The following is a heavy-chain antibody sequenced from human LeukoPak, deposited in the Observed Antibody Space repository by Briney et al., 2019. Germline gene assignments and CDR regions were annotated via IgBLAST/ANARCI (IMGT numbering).Heavy chain of an antibody. J-gene: IGHJ3*02. Sequence: SGGSLRLSCAASGFTFSSYAMNWVRQAPGKGLEWVSGISGGGDTTFYADSVKGRFTIARNNSKNTLYLRMNSLRAEDTAVYYCEKLRSSSSSDAFDIWGQGTMVTVSS. CDR3: EKLRSSSSSDAFDI. CDR1: GFTFSSYA. D-gene: IGHD2-2*01. CDR2: ISGGGDTT. V-gene: IGHV3-23*01.